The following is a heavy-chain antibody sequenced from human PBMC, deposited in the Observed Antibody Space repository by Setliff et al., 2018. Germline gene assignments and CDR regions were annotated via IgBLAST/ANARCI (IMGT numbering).Heavy chain of an antibody. J-gene: IGHJ6*02. V-gene: IGHV3-30*18. CDR3: AKDLGLLWFGELLWEFRSRGMDV. D-gene: IGHD3-10*01. CDR2: MSLDETNK. CDR1: GFTFTNYI. Sequence: GGSLRLSCAASGFTFTNYIIHWVRQAPGKGLEWVAVMSLDETNKYYADSVKGRFTISRDNSKNTLYLQMNSLRAEDTAVYYCAKDLGLLWFGELLWEFRSRGMDVWGQGTTVTVSS.